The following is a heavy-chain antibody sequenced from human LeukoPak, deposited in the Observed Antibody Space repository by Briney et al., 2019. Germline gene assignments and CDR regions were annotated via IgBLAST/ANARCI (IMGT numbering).Heavy chain of an antibody. CDR1: GFTFINYA. V-gene: IGHV3-23*01. J-gene: IGHJ5*02. Sequence: PGGSLRLSCAASGFTFINYAMSWVRQAPGKGLEWVSGISGPGGSTYYVDSVKGRSTISRDNSENTLYLQMNSLRAEDTAVYYCVRDAWGYCSSTSCRNWFDPWGQGTLVTVSS. D-gene: IGHD2-2*01. CDR2: ISGPGGST. CDR3: VRDAWGYCSSTSCRNWFDP.